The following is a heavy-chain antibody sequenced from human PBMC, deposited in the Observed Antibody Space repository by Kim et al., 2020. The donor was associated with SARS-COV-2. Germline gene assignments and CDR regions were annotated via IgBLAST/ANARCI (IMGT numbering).Heavy chain of an antibody. CDR1: GYTFTSYA. J-gene: IGHJ5*02. CDR2: INTNTGNP. CDR3: AREDSSSWYRWFDP. D-gene: IGHD6-13*01. V-gene: IGHV7-4-1*02. Sequence: ASVKVSCKASGYTFTSYAMNWVRQAPGQGLEWMGWINTNTGNPTYAQGFTGRFVFSLDTSVSTAYLQISSLKAEDTAVYYCAREDSSSWYRWFDPWGQGTLVTVSS.